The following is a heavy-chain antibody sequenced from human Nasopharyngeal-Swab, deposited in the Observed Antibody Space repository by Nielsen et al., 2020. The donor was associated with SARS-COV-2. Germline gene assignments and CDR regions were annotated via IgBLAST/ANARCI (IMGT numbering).Heavy chain of an antibody. D-gene: IGHD6-19*01. CDR3: AKVAYSSGWSFDY. CDR1: GFTFSSYA. CDR2: ISGSGGGT. J-gene: IGHJ4*02. Sequence: GESLKISCAASGFTFSSYAMSWVRQAPGKGLEWVSAISGSGGGTYYADSVKGRFTISRDNSKNTLNLQMNSLRAEDTAVYYCAKVAYSSGWSFDYWGQGTLDTVSS. V-gene: IGHV3-23*01.